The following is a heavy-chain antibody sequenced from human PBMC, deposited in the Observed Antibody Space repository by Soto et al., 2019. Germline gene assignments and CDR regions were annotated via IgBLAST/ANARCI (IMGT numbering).Heavy chain of an antibody. CDR1: GFSLSTNAVG. CDR3: AREYSSSWYRP. D-gene: IGHD6-13*01. J-gene: IGHJ1*01. CDR2: IYWNDDK. Sequence: QITLKESGPTLVKPTQTLTLTCTFSGFSLSTNAVGVGWIRQPPGKALEWLALIYWNDDKRYSPSLKSRLTLTKAPPKNQVPITIPKVDPVDTATLSCAREYSSSWYRPWGQATLSTFS. V-gene: IGHV2-5*01.